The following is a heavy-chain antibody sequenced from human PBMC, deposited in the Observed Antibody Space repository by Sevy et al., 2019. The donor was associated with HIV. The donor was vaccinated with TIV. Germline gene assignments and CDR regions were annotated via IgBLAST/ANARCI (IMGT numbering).Heavy chain of an antibody. D-gene: IGHD3-10*01. V-gene: IGHV3-23*01. Sequence: GGSLRLSCAASGFTFSSYAMSWVRQAPGKGLEWVSAISGSGGSTYYADSVKGRFTISRDNSKNTPYLQMNSLRAEDTAVYYCAKEQLTMVRGVIIRGAFDIWGQGTMVTVSS. CDR2: ISGSGGST. J-gene: IGHJ3*02. CDR1: GFTFSSYA. CDR3: AKEQLTMVRGVIIRGAFDI.